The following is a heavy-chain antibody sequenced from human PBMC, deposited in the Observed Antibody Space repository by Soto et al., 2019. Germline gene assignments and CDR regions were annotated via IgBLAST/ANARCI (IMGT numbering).Heavy chain of an antibody. CDR3: ARDKRSFLEWLYEHYYYYGMDV. D-gene: IGHD3-3*02. CDR2: IYYSGST. J-gene: IGHJ6*02. CDR1: GGSISRGDYY. Sequence: PSETLSLTCTVSGGSISRGDYYWSWIRQPPGKGLEWIGYIYYSGSTYYTPSLKSRVTISVDTSKNQFSLKLSSVTAADTAVYYCARDKRSFLEWLYEHYYYYGMDVWGQGTTVTVSS. V-gene: IGHV4-30-4*01.